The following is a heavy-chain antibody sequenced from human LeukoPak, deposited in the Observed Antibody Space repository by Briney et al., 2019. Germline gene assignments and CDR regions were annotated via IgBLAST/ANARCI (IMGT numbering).Heavy chain of an antibody. D-gene: IGHD3-10*01. Sequence: ASVKVSCKASGYTFTGYYMHWVRQAPGQGLEWMGWINPNSGGTNYAQKFQGRVTTTRATSISTAYMELSRLRSDDTAVYYCARDDAYGDNWFDPWGQGTLVTVSS. CDR3: ARDDAYGDNWFDP. CDR1: GYTFTGYY. V-gene: IGHV1-2*02. J-gene: IGHJ5*02. CDR2: INPNSGGT.